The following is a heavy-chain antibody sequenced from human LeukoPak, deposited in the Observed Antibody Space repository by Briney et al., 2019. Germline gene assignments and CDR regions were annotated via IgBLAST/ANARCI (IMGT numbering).Heavy chain of an antibody. CDR1: GFTFCSYS. D-gene: IGHD3-10*01. J-gene: IGHJ4*02. V-gene: IGHV3-21*01. Sequence: PGGSLRLSCAASGFTFCSYSMNWVRQAPGKGLEWVSSISSCSSYIYYADSVMGRFTIHRDNAKNSLYLQLNSLRAEDTAVYYCARDNDMVQGVPLDYWGQGTLVTVSS. CDR3: ARDNDMVQGVPLDY. CDR2: ISSCSSYI.